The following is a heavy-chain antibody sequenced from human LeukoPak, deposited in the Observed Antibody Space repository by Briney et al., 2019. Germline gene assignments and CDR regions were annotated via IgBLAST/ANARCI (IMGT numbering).Heavy chain of an antibody. Sequence: PGGSLRLSCADSGFTFSTYVMSWVRQAPGKGLEWVSTISASRGVTKFADSVKGRFTISRDNSKNTLYLQMNSLRAEDTAVYYCASSPYSSGWYLLDYWGQGSLVTVSS. CDR3: ASSPYSSGWYLLDY. J-gene: IGHJ4*02. CDR2: ISASRGVT. V-gene: IGHV3-23*01. D-gene: IGHD6-19*01. CDR1: GFTFSTYV.